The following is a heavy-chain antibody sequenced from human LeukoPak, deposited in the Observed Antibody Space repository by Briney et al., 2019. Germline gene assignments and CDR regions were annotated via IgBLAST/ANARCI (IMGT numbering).Heavy chain of an antibody. CDR1: GGSISSSSYY. Sequence: PSETLSLTCSVSGGSISSSSYYWGWIRQPPGKGLEWIGSIYYSGSTYYNPSLKSRVTISVDTSKNQFSLRLISVTAADTAVYYCARRRTKSVSTSIDHWGQGTLVTVSS. J-gene: IGHJ4*02. CDR3: ARRRTKSVSTSIDH. V-gene: IGHV4-39*01. CDR2: IYYSGST. D-gene: IGHD5/OR15-5a*01.